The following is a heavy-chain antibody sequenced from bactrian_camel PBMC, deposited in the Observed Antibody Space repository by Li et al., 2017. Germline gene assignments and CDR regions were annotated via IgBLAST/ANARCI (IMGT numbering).Heavy chain of an antibody. CDR2: IATGSGRS. J-gene: IGHJ4*01. V-gene: IGHV3S1*01. D-gene: IGHD1*01. CDR3: AAHPAPCTWNPPVLDYKY. CDR1: GYTYNRNC. Sequence: HVQLVESGGGSVQAGGSLRLSCAASGYTYNRNCMAWFRQAPGREREGVARIATGSGRSYYADSVMGRFTISQDTAANTVYLQMNTLKPEDTAMYYCAAHPAPCTWNPPVLDYKYWGQGTQVTVS.